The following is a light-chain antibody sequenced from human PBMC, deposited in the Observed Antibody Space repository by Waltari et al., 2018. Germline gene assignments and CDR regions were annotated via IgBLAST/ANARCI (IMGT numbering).Light chain of an antibody. V-gene: IGLV5-45*02. CDR3: MIWHSSAWV. Sequence: QAVLTQPSSLSASPGASASLTCTFRSGINVGMYRIYWYQQKPGSPPQYLLRYKSDSDNQQGSGGPSRCAGSKDASANAGILLISGLQSEDEADYYCMIWHSSAWVFGGGTKLTVL. CDR2: YKSDSDN. J-gene: IGLJ3*02. CDR1: SGINVGMYR.